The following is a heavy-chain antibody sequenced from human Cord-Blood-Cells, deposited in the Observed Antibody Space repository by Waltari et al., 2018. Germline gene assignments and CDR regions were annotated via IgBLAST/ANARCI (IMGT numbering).Heavy chain of an antibody. CDR2: IRYDGSNK. V-gene: IGHV3-30*02. Sequence: QVQLVESGGGVVQPGGSLRLSCAASGFTFRSYGMHWVRQAPGKGLEWVAFIRYDGSNKYYADSVKCRFTISRDNSKNTLYLQMNSLRAEDTAVYYCAQPHSYGFDYWGQGTLVTVSS. J-gene: IGHJ4*02. CDR1: GFTFRSYG. D-gene: IGHD5-18*01. CDR3: AQPHSYGFDY.